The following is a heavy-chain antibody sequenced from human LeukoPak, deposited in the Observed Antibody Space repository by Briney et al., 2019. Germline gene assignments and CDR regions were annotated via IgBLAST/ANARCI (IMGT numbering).Heavy chain of an antibody. CDR3: AREKKEEVRGVISRLFDP. CDR1: GFTFSSYA. Sequence: PGGSLRLSCAASGFTFSSYAMSWVRQAPGKGLEWVSAISGSGGSTYYADSVKGRFTISRDNSKNTLYLQMNSLRAEDTAVYYCAREKKEEVRGVISRLFDPWGQGTLVTVSS. V-gene: IGHV3-23*01. CDR2: ISGSGGST. D-gene: IGHD3-10*01. J-gene: IGHJ5*02.